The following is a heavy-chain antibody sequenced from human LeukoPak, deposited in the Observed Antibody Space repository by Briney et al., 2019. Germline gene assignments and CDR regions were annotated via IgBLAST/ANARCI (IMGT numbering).Heavy chain of an antibody. J-gene: IGHJ4*02. CDR2: IYYSGST. CDR3: ARSGTKTNGFDY. V-gene: IGHV4-59*01. CDR1: GFTFSSYA. Sequence: GSLRLSCAASGFTFSSYAMSWVRQAPGKGLEWIGYIYYSGSTNYSPSLQSRVTISVDTSRNQFSLRLSSVTAADTAMYYCARSGTKTNGFDYWGQGTLVTVSS. D-gene: IGHD2-8*01.